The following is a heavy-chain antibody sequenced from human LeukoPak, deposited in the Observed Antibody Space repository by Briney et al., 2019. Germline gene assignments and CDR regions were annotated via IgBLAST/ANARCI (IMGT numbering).Heavy chain of an antibody. V-gene: IGHV4-34*01. D-gene: IGHD3-22*01. Sequence: SETLSLTCAVYGGSFSGYYWSWIRQPPGKGLEWIGEINHSGSTNYNPSLKSRVTISVDTSKNQFSLKLSSVTAADTAVYYCARGPKYYYDSSGYYHPVFDYWGQGTLVTVSS. CDR3: ARGPKYYYDSSGYYHPVFDY. CDR1: GGSFSGYY. CDR2: INHSGST. J-gene: IGHJ4*02.